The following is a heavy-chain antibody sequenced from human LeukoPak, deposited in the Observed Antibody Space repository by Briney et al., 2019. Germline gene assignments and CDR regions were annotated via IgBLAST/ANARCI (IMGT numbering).Heavy chain of an antibody. CDR3: ARGQPLDYYDSSGSFDY. V-gene: IGHV4-34*01. D-gene: IGHD3-22*01. CDR2: INNSGST. J-gene: IGHJ4*02. Sequence: SETLSLTCAVYGGSFSGYYWSWIRQPPGKGLEWIGEINNSGSTNYNPSLKSRVTISVDTSKNQFSLKLSSVPAADTAVYYCARGQPLDYYDSSGSFDYWGQGTLVTVSS. CDR1: GGSFSGYY.